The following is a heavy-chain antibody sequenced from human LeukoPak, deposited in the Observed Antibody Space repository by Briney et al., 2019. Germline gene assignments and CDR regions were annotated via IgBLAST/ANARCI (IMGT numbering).Heavy chain of an antibody. CDR1: GFTFSDYA. CDR2: ISYDGSNK. D-gene: IGHD1-26*01. J-gene: IGHJ4*02. Sequence: GRSLRLSCAASGFTFSDYAMHWVRQAPGKGLEWVAVISYDGSNKYYADSVKGRFTISRDNSKNTLYLQMNSLRAEDTAVYFCARDPPYDSGTYPDYWGQGTLVTVSS. CDR3: ARDPPYDSGTYPDY. V-gene: IGHV3-30*01.